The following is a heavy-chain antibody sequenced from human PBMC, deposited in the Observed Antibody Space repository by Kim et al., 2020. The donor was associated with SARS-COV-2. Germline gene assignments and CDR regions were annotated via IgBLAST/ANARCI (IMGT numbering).Heavy chain of an antibody. CDR3: ARIQPTVDYDILTARGWFDP. V-gene: IGHV4-34*01. D-gene: IGHD3-9*01. CDR1: GGSFSGYY. Sequence: SETLSLTCAVYGGSFSGYYWSWIRQPPGKGLEWIGEINHSGSTNYNPSLKSRVTISVDTSKNQFSLKLSSVTAADTAVYYCARIQPTVDYDILTARGWFDPWGQGTLVTVSS. CDR2: INHSGST. J-gene: IGHJ5*02.